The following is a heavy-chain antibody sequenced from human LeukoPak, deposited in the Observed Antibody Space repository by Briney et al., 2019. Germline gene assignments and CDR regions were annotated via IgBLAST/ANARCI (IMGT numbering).Heavy chain of an antibody. CDR2: IISISGTA. Sequence: ASVKVSCKASGGTFTSYAISWVRQAPGQGLEWMGGIISISGTANYAQKFQGRVTITADKSTSTAYMELSSLRSEDTAVYYCARDSAAMVTWFDPWGQGTLVAVSS. J-gene: IGHJ5*02. D-gene: IGHD5-18*01. V-gene: IGHV1-69*06. CDR3: ARDSAAMVTWFDP. CDR1: GGTFTSYA.